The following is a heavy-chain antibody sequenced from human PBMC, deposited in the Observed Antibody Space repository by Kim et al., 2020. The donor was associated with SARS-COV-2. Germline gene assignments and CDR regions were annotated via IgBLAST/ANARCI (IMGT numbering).Heavy chain of an antibody. J-gene: IGHJ6*02. D-gene: IGHD3-3*01. CDR2: IDWDDDK. CDR3: ARIRRYDFWSGPPEYYGMDV. V-gene: IGHV2-70*01. CDR1: GFSLSTSGMC. Sequence: SGPTLVNPTQTLTLTCTFSGFSLSTSGMCVSWIRQPPGKALEWLALIDWDDDKYYSPSLKTRLTISKDTSKNQVVLTMTNMDPVDTATYYCARIRRYDFWSGPPEYYGMDVWGQGTTVTVSS.